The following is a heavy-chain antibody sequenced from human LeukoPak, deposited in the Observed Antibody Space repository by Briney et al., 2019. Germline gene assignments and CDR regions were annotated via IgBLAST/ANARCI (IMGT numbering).Heavy chain of an antibody. CDR2: ISSDGSNK. CDR3: ARDPYSGSHAAFDI. J-gene: IGHJ3*02. V-gene: IGHV3-30-3*01. D-gene: IGHD1-26*01. Sequence: GGSLRLSCAASGFTFSSYAMSWVRQAPGKGLEWVAVISSDGSNKYYADSVKGRFTISRDNSKNTLYLQMNSLRAEDTVVYFCARDPYSGSHAAFDIWGQGTMVTVSS. CDR1: GFTFSSYA.